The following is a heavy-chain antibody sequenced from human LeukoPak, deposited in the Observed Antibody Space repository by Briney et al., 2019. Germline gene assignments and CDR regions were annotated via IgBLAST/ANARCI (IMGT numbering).Heavy chain of an antibody. CDR2: ISSSGSTI. CDR3: ARDLVSAARPSSCCDAFDI. V-gene: IGHV3-11*04. D-gene: IGHD6-6*01. J-gene: IGHJ3*02. CDR1: GFTFSDYY. Sequence: GGSLRLSCAASGFTFSDYYMSWIRQAPGKGLEWVSYISSSGSTIYYADSVKGRFTISRDNAKNSLYLQMNSLRAEDTAVYYCARDLVSAARPSSCCDAFDIWGQGTMVTVSS.